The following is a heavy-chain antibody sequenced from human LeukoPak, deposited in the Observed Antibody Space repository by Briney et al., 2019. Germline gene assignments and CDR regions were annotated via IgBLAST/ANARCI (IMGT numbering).Heavy chain of an antibody. CDR2: IYYSGST. CDR3: ARAGPHVRAFDI. CDR1: GGSISSYY. V-gene: IGHV4-59*01. Sequence: SETLSLTCTVSGGSISSYYWSWIRQPPGKGLEWIGYIYYSGSTNYNPSLKSRVTISVDTSKNQFSLKLSSVTAADTAVYYCARAGPHVRAFDIWGQGTMVTVSS. J-gene: IGHJ3*02.